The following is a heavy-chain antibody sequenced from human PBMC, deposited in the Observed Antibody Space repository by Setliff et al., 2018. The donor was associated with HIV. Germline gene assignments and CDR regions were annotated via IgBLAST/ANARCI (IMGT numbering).Heavy chain of an antibody. V-gene: IGHV3-48*04. D-gene: IGHD6-19*01. CDR3: AREGQEEWLAPSMYNWFDP. Sequence: GGSLRLSCAASGFTFSSYSTNWVRQAPGKGLEWVSYISSSSSTRYYAGSVKGRFTISGENAKNSLYLQMNSLRAEDTAVYYCAREGQEEWLAPSMYNWFDPWGQGTLVTVSS. CDR2: ISSSSSTR. J-gene: IGHJ5*02. CDR1: GFTFSSYS.